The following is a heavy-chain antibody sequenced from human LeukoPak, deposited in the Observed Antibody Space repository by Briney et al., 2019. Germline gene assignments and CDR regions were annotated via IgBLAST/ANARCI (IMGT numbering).Heavy chain of an antibody. V-gene: IGHV4-59*06. CDR1: GGSISSYY. CDR2: IYYSGST. D-gene: IGHD3-9*01. Sequence: SETLSLTCTVSGGSISSYYWSWIRQPPGKGLEWIGYIYYSGSTYYNPSLKSRVTISVDTSKNQFSLKLSSVTAADTAVYYCATSLRYFGGLRDYWGQGTLVTVSS. J-gene: IGHJ4*02. CDR3: ATSLRYFGGLRDY.